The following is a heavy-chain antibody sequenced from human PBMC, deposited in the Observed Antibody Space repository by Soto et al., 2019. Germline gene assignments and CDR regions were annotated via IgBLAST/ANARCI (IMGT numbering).Heavy chain of an antibody. CDR3: ALDSGSDVFDI. Sequence: QVQLVQSGAEEKKTGSSVKVSCKASGGSFSSYTISWVRQAPGQGLEWMGRIVPMVGRTIYAQKFQGRVAISADKSTTTAYMDLSNLASEDTAMYYCALDSGSDVFDIWGQGTLVTVSS. CDR2: IVPMVGRT. D-gene: IGHD3-10*01. J-gene: IGHJ3*02. CDR1: GGSFSSYT. V-gene: IGHV1-69*02.